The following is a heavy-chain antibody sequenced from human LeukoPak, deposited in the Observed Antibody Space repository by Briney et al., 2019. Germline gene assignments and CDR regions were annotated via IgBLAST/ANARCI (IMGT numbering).Heavy chain of an antibody. D-gene: IGHD6-6*01. CDR1: GGSISSSSYY. CDR3: ARAYSSSSSDFQH. CDR2: IYYSGST. J-gene: IGHJ1*01. V-gene: IGHV4-39*01. Sequence: SETLSLTCTVSGGSISSSSYYWGWIRQPPGKGLEWIGSIYYSGSTYYNPSLKSRVTISVGTSKNQFSLKLSSVTAADTAVYYCARAYSSSSSDFQHWGQGTLVTVSS.